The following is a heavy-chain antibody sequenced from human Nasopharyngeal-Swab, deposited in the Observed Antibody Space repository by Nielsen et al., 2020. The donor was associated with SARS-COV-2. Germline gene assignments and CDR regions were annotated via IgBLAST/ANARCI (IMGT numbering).Heavy chain of an antibody. CDR2: IGAYNGNT. D-gene: IGHD3-3*01. J-gene: IGHJ4*02. CDR1: GYIFTSYY. CDR3: ARHGVAEDY. V-gene: IGHV1-18*01. Sequence: ASVKVSCKASGYIFTSYYISWVRQARGRGLEWMGWIGAYNGNTNYAQKFQDRVTMTTDTSTSTVYMELRSLRSDDTAVYYCARHGVAEDYWGQGTLVTVSS.